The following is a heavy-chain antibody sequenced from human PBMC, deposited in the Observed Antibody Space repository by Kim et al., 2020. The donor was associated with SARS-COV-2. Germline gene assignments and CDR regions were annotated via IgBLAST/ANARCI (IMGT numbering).Heavy chain of an antibody. CDR2: LYSGGST. CDR3: ARHKTAGNYNSPFYY. CDR1: GLTVSSNY. J-gene: IGHJ4*02. D-gene: IGHD3-3*01. Sequence: GGSLRLSCAASGLTVSSNYMNWVRQAPGEGLEWVSVLYSGGSTHYADSVRGRFTISRDHSKNTVYLQMNSLSVEDTAIYYCARHKTAGNYNSPFYYWGQGTLVTVSS. V-gene: IGHV3-53*01.